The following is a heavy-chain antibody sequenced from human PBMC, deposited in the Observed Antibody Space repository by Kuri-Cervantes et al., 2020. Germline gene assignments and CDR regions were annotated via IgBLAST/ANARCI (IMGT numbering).Heavy chain of an antibody. J-gene: IGHJ1*01. CDR3: ARVGIAVAGRQYFQH. Sequence: ASVKVSCKASGYTFTSYGISWVRQAPGQGLEWMGWISAYNGDTNYAQKLQGRVTMTTDTSTSTAYMELRSLRSDDTAVYYCARVGIAVAGRQYFQHWGQGTLVTVSS. D-gene: IGHD6-19*01. CDR1: GYTFTSYG. CDR2: ISAYNGDT. V-gene: IGHV1-18*01.